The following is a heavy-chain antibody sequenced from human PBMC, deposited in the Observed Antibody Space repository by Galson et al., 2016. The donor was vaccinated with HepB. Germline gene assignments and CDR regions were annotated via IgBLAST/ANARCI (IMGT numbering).Heavy chain of an antibody. CDR2: IWNDGSER. CDR3: VRWGMLGITLDH. D-gene: IGHD2-8*01. CDR1: GFTFRSYG. Sequence: SLRLSCAVSGFTFRSYGMQWVRQAPGKGLEWVAVIWNDGSERHYGDSVKGRFTISRDDSKNMVYLRMNSVRGEDTAVYYCVRWGMLGITLDHWGLGTLVTVSS. V-gene: IGHV3-33*01. J-gene: IGHJ5*02.